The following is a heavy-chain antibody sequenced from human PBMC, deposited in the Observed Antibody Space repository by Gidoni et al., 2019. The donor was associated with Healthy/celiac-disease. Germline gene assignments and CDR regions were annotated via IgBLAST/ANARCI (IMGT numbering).Heavy chain of an antibody. CDR1: VFTFSSYA. CDR2: ISGSGVST. V-gene: IGHV3-23*01. Sequence: EVKLLEFGGVLVLPGGSLLLSCAAFVFTFSSYAMGWVRHAPGKGLEWVSAISGSGVSTYYADSVKGWFTISRDNSKNTLYLQMNSLRAEDTAVYDCAKDPYSSGHFDYWGQGTLVTDSS. J-gene: IGHJ4*02. CDR3: AKDPYSSGHFDY. D-gene: IGHD6-19*01.